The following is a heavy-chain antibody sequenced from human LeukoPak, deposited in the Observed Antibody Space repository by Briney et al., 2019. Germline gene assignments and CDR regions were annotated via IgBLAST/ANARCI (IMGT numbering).Heavy chain of an antibody. J-gene: IGHJ6*02. CDR3: ASPKTPGDYDILTGYTYYYGMDV. Sequence: GSLRLSCAASGFTVSSNYMSWVRQAPGKGLEWVSVIYSGGSTYYADSVKGRFTISRYNSKNTLYLQMNSLRAEDTAVYYCASPKTPGDYDILTGYTYYYGMDVWGQGTTVTVSS. D-gene: IGHD3-9*01. CDR1: GFTVSSNY. V-gene: IGHV3-53*01. CDR2: IYSGGST.